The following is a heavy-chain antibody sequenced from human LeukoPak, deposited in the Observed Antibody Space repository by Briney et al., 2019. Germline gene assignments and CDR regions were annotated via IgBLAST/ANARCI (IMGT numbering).Heavy chain of an antibody. D-gene: IGHD3-3*01. CDR1: GFTFSSYG. CDR2: ISGSGGST. CDR3: AGLGVVPDWLLPPSGY. Sequence: AGGSLRLSCAASGFTFSSYGMSWVRQAPGKGLEWVSAISGSGGSTYYADSVKGRFTISRDNSKNTLYLQMNSLRAEDTAVYYCAGLGVVPDWLLPPSGYWGQGTLVTVSS. V-gene: IGHV3-23*01. J-gene: IGHJ4*02.